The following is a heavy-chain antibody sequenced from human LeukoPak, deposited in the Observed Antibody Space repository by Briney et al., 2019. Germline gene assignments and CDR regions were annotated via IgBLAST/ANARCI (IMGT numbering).Heavy chain of an antibody. D-gene: IGHD2-2*01. J-gene: IGHJ4*02. CDR1: GYSISSGYY. Sequence: SETLSLTCTVSGYSISSGYYWGWIRQPPGKGLEWIGSIYHSGSTYYNPSLKSRVTISVDTSKNQFSLKLNSVTAADTAVYYCARAGQGYCSSASCFLSLDYWGQGTLVAVSS. CDR3: ARAGQGYCSSASCFLSLDY. CDR2: IYHSGST. V-gene: IGHV4-38-2*02.